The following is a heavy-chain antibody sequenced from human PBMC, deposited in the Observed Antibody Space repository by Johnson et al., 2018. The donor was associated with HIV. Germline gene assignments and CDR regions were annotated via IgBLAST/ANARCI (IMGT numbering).Heavy chain of an antibody. CDR1: GFTFDNYA. V-gene: IGHV3-9*01. CDR2: ISWNSGSI. J-gene: IGHJ3*01. Sequence: EVQLVESGGGVVQPGRSLRLSCAASGFTFDNYAMHWVRQAPGKGLEWVSGISWNSGSIGYADSVKGRFTISRDNSKNTLYLQMNSLRAEDTAVYYCAKDRSRDDAFDVWGQGTMVTVSS. CDR3: AKDRSRDDAFDV. D-gene: IGHD1-26*01.